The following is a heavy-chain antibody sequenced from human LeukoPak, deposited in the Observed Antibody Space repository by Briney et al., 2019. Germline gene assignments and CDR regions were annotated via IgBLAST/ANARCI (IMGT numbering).Heavy chain of an antibody. CDR2: INPNSGGT. V-gene: IGHV1-2*02. CDR3: ARDLVDTAMWEFDY. Sequence: GASVKVSCKASGYTFTGYYIHWVRQAPGQGLEWMGWINPNSGGTNYAQKFQGRVTLTRDTSISTAYMELNRLRSDDTAVYYCARDLVDTAMWEFDYWGQGTLVTVSS. CDR1: GYTFTGYY. J-gene: IGHJ4*02. D-gene: IGHD5-18*01.